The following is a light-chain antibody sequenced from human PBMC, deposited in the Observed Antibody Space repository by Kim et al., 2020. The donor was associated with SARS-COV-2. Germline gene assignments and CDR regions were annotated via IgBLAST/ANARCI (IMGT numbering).Light chain of an antibody. CDR1: QGIRNY. J-gene: IGKJ2*01. CDR2: DAS. Sequence: DIEMTQSPSSLSASVGDRVTITCQASQGIRNYLNWFHQKPGKVPKLLISDASKLETGVTSRFSGRASGTHFTFTISSLQPEDTGTYYCQRYDNVPYTFGQGTKLEI. V-gene: IGKV1-33*01. CDR3: QRYDNVPYT.